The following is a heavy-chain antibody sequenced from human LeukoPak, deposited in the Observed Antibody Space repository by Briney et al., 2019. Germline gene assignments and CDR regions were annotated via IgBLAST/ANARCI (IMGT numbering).Heavy chain of an antibody. J-gene: IGHJ6*01. CDR3: AKEYSELGLFLGLDV. CDR1: GFNFNDCG. D-gene: IGHD3-16*01. CDR2: VSYDGTNT. V-gene: IGHV3-30*18. Sequence: PGRSLRLSCAASGFNFNDCGMHWVRQAPGKGLEWVAAVSYDGTNTYYAESVKGRFTVSRDKSKNTLYLQMNSLRTEDTAVYFCAKEYSELGLFLGLDVWGQGTTVSVSS.